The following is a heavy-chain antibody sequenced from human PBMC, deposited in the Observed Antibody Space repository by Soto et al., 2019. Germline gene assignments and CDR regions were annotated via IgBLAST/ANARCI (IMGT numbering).Heavy chain of an antibody. CDR1: GCSMSSANW. CDR3: ARLSFSYGVDV. V-gene: IGHV4-4*02. J-gene: IGHJ6*02. Sequence: PSEALALSCSLSGCSMSSANWWTWVRQPPGKGLEWIGEIYHGGSTSYNPSLKSRVTLSLDKFKNHFSLNLTSVTAADTAVYYCARLSFSYGVDVWGQGTTVTVSS. CDR2: IYHGGST.